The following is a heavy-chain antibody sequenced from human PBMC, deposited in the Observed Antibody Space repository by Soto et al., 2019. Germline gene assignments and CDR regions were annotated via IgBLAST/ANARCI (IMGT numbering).Heavy chain of an antibody. Sequence: GGSLKISCKGSGYSFTTYWIGWVGQMPGKGLKWMGIIYPGDSDTRYSPSFQGQVTISADKSISTAYLQWSSLKASDTAMYYCARPNCSGGSCYSLPEYFQHWGQGTLVTVSS. CDR1: GYSFTTYW. J-gene: IGHJ1*01. CDR3: ARPNCSGGSCYSLPEYFQH. D-gene: IGHD2-15*01. V-gene: IGHV5-51*01. CDR2: IYPGDSDT.